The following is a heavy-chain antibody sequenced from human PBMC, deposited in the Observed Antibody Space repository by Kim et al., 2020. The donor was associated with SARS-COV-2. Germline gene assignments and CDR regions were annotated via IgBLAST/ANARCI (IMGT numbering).Heavy chain of an antibody. D-gene: IGHD6-6*01. J-gene: IGHJ4*02. Sequence: GGSLRLSCAASGFTFSSYSMNWVRQAPGKGLEWVSYISSSSSTIYYADSVKGRFTISRDNAKNSLYLQMNSLRDEDTAVYYCARANLRRYSSSPHFDYWGQGTLVTVSS. CDR3: ARANLRRYSSSPHFDY. V-gene: IGHV3-48*02. CDR2: ISSSSSTI. CDR1: GFTFSSYS.